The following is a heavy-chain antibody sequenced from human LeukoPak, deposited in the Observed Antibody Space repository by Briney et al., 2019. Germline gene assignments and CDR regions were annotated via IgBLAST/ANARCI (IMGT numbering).Heavy chain of an antibody. Sequence: ASVKVSCKASGYTFTSYDINWVRQATGQGLEWMGWMNPNSGNTGYAQKFQGRVTMTRNTSISTAYMELSSLRSEDTAVYYCARAPSWSWLLLGYWGQGTLVTVSS. D-gene: IGHD3-22*01. CDR1: GYTFTSYD. V-gene: IGHV1-8*01. CDR3: ARAPSWSWLLLGY. J-gene: IGHJ4*02. CDR2: MNPNSGNT.